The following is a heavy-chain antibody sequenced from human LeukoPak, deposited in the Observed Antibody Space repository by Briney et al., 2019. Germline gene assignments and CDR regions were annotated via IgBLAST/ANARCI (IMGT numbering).Heavy chain of an antibody. D-gene: IGHD3-22*01. V-gene: IGHV3-48*04. CDR2: ISSASGSI. CDR1: GFTFSSYS. Sequence: GGSLRLSCAASGFTFSSYSMNWVRQAPGKGLEWVSYISSASGSIYYADSVKGRFTISRDNAKNSLFLQMNSLRAEDTAVYYCAKALSNRITMIVVSGWGQGTLVTVSS. J-gene: IGHJ4*02. CDR3: AKALSNRITMIVVSG.